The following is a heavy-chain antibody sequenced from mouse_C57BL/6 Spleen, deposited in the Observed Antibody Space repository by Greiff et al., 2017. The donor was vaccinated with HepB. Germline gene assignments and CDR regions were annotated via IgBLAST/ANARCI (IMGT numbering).Heavy chain of an antibody. CDR3: ARRGDYFDY. V-gene: IGHV1-19*01. J-gene: IGHJ2*01. CDR1: VYTFTDYY. Sequence: VQLQQSGPVLVKPGASVKMSCKASVYTFTDYYMNWVKQSHGKSLEWIGVINPYNGGTSYNQKFKGKATLTVDKSSSTAYMELNSLTSEDSAVYYCARRGDYFDYWGQGTTLTVSS. CDR2: INPYNGGT.